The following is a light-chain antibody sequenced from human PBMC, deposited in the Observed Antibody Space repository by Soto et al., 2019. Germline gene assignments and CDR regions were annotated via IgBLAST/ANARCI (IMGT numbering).Light chain of an antibody. CDR3: CSYAGTYIFL. CDR2: DVT. Sequence: QSALTQPRSVSGSPGQSVTISCTGTSSDIGAYNYVSWYQQLPRKAPKLMIYDVTKRPSGVPDRFSASKSGSTASLTISGLQAEDEADYYCCSYAGTYIFLFGGGTKVTVL. V-gene: IGLV2-11*01. J-gene: IGLJ2*01. CDR1: SSDIGAYNY.